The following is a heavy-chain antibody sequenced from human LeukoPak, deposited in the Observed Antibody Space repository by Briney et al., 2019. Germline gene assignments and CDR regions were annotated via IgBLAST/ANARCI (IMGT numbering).Heavy chain of an antibody. CDR3: ARDRGYFGI. CDR1: GGSISSYY. V-gene: IGHV4-59*12. CDR2: IYHSGST. J-gene: IGHJ3*02. Sequence: SETLSLTCTVSGGSISSYYWSWIRQPPGKGLEWIGYIYHSGSTYYNPSLKSRVTISVDRSKNQFSLKLTSVAAADTAVYYCARDRGYFGIWGQGTMVTVSS. D-gene: IGHD1-26*01.